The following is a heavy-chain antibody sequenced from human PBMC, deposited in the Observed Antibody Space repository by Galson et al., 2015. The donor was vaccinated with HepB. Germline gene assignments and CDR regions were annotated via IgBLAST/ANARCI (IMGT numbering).Heavy chain of an antibody. CDR3: ARGLARRELPRGFDY. D-gene: IGHD1-26*01. V-gene: IGHV3-30-3*01. CDR1: GFTFSSYA. CDR2: ISYDGSNK. Sequence: SLRLSCAASGFTFSSYAMHWVRQAPGKGLEWVAVISYDGSNKYYADSVKGRFTISRDNSKNTLYLQMNSLRAEDTAVYYCARGLARRELPRGFDYWGQGTLVTVSS. J-gene: IGHJ4*02.